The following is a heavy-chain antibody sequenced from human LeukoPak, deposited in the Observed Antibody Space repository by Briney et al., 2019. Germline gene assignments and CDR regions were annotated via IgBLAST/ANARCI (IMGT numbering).Heavy chain of an antibody. CDR1: GFTFSSYA. CDR2: INHSGST. D-gene: IGHD2-15*01. Sequence: GSLRLSCAASGFTFSSYAMSWIRQPPGKGLEWIGEINHSGSTNYNPSLKSRVTISVDTSKNQFSLKLSSVTAADTAVYYCARGTNCSGGSCYPGPRNWFDPWGQGTLVTVSS. V-gene: IGHV4-34*01. CDR3: ARGTNCSGGSCYPGPRNWFDP. J-gene: IGHJ5*02.